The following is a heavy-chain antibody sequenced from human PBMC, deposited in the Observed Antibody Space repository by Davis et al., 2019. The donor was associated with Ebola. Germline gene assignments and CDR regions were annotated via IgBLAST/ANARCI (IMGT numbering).Heavy chain of an antibody. D-gene: IGHD6-6*01. V-gene: IGHV7-4-1*02. CDR3: ARTMHSSSSSAYYYYGMDV. CDR1: GYTFTGQY. J-gene: IGHJ6*02. Sequence: AASVKVSCKASGYTFTGQYIHWVRQAPGQGLEWMGWINTNTGNPTYAQGFTGRFVFSLDTSVSTAYLQISSLKAEDTAVYYCARTMHSSSSSAYYYYGMDVWGQGTTVTVSS. CDR2: INTNTGNP.